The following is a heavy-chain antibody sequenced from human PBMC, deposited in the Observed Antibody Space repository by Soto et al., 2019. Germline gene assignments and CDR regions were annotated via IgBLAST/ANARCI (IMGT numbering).Heavy chain of an antibody. CDR2: IANSGGTT. Sequence: GGSLRLSCAASGFPFSSYAMTWVRQAPGKGLEWVSGIANSGGTTFYADSVRGRLTISRDNSKNTLYLQLDNLRVEDTAVYYCTRGRGSWEVPDYWGQGTLVTVSS. CDR3: TRGRGSWEVPDY. J-gene: IGHJ4*02. D-gene: IGHD1-26*01. V-gene: IGHV3-23*01. CDR1: GFPFSSYA.